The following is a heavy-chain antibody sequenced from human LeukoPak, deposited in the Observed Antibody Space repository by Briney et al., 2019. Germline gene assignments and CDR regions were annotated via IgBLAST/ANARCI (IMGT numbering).Heavy chain of an antibody. D-gene: IGHD3-3*01. V-gene: IGHV3-30*04. Sequence: GGSLRLSCAASGFTFSSYAMHWVRQAPGKGLEWVVVISYDGSNKYYADSVKGRFTISRDNSKNTLYLQMNSLRAEDTAVYYCARARTYYDFWSGYYPRDYYYYMDVWGKGTTVTVSS. CDR1: GFTFSSYA. J-gene: IGHJ6*03. CDR2: ISYDGSNK. CDR3: ARARTYYDFWSGYYPRDYYYYMDV.